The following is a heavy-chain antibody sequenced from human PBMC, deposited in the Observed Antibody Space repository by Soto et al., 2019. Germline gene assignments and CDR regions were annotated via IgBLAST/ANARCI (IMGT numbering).Heavy chain of an antibody. J-gene: IGHJ4*02. V-gene: IGHV3-11*06. CDR3: ARLSDYGVSPHFDY. CDR1: GFTFSDYY. Sequence: GGSLRLSCAASGFTFSDYYMSWIRQAPGKGLEWVSYISSSSSYTNYADSVKGRFTISRDNAKNSLYLQMNSLRAEDTAVYYCARLSDYGVSPHFDYWGQGTLVTVSS. D-gene: IGHD4-17*01. CDR2: ISSSSSYT.